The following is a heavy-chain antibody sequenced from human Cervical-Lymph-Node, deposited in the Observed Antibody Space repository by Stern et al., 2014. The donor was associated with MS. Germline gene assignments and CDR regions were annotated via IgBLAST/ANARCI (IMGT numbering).Heavy chain of an antibody. V-gene: IGHV4-30-4*01. CDR1: GGPISSGDNY. CDR3: ARVPDYGDAFFDY. J-gene: IGHJ4*02. CDR2: IHYSGGP. D-gene: IGHD4-17*01. Sequence: VQLVESGPGLVKPSQTLSLTCTVSGGPISSGDNYWSWIRQPPGKGPEWIGYIHYSGGPYFNPSLKSRATISADTSKNQFSLKLNSMTAADTAVYYCARVPDYGDAFFDYWGQGILVTVSS.